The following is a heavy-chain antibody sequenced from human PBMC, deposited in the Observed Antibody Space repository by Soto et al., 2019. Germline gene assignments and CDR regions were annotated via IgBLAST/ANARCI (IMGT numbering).Heavy chain of an antibody. Sequence: GGSLRLSCAASGFSFSDYAMSWVRQAPGKGLEWVSSIRGDGGSSYYADSVKGRFTISRDNSKNTPFVQMNSLRAEDTAVYYCAKDRAALNKHDNWGQGTRVTVSS. CDR2: IRGDGGSS. D-gene: IGHD3-10*01. CDR3: AKDRAALNKHDN. CDR1: GFSFSDYA. J-gene: IGHJ4*02. V-gene: IGHV3-23*01.